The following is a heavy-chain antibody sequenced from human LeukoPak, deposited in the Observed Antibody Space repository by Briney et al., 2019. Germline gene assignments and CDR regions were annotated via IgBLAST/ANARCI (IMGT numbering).Heavy chain of an antibody. CDR2: INPNSGGT. V-gene: IGHV1-2*02. CDR3: AREGDGSAAFDI. Sequence: GASVKVSCKASGGTFSSDSISWVRQAPGQGLEWMGWINPNSGGTNYAQKFQGRVTMTRDTSISTAYMELSRLRSDDTAVYYCAREGDGSAAFDIWGQGTMVTVSS. CDR1: GGTFSSDS. J-gene: IGHJ3*02. D-gene: IGHD5-24*01.